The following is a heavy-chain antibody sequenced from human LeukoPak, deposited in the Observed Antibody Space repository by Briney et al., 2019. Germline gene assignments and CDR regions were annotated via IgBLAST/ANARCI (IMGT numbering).Heavy chain of an antibody. J-gene: IGHJ3*02. D-gene: IGHD3-10*01. V-gene: IGHV3-9*01. Sequence: PGRSLRLSCAASGFTFDDYAMHWVRQAPGKGLEWVSGISWNSGSIGYADSVKGRFTISRDNAKNSLYLQMNSLRAEDTALYYYAKSYYYGSGSYHPGAFDIWGQGTMVTVSS. CDR3: AKSYYYGSGSYHPGAFDI. CDR2: ISWNSGSI. CDR1: GFTFDDYA.